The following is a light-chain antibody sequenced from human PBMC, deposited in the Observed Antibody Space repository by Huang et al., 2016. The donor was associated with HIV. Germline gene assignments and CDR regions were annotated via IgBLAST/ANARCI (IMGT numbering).Light chain of an antibody. CDR2: AAS. J-gene: IGKJ1*01. Sequence: QMTQYPSSLSASVGDRVTITCRASQDIKNYLAWYQQKAGQVPKLLIYAASSLQSGAPSRFSGRWSGTDFTRSITSLQPEDVAIYYCQKYDSVPRTFGQGTKVDIK. V-gene: IGKV1-27*01. CDR3: QKYDSVPRT. CDR1: QDIKNY.